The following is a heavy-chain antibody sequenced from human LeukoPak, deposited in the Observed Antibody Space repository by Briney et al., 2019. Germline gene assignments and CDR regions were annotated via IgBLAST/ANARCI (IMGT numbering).Heavy chain of an antibody. J-gene: IGHJ4*02. Sequence: ASVKVSCKASGYTFTSYGITWVRQAPGQGLEWMGWISAYKGNTNYAQKLQGRVTMTTDTSTSTAYMELRSLRSDDTAVYYCARVRRIGGLDYWGQGTLVTVSS. D-gene: IGHD4-23*01. CDR1: GYTFTSYG. CDR3: ARVRRIGGLDY. CDR2: ISAYKGNT. V-gene: IGHV1-18*01.